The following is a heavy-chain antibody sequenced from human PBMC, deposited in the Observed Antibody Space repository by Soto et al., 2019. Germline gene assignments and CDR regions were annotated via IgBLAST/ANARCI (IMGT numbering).Heavy chain of an antibody. V-gene: IGHV3-48*03. Sequence: GGSVRLSCAASGFTFSSYEMNWVRQAPGKELEWVSYISSSGRTTYYADSVKGRFTISRDNAKNSLSLQMNSLRADDTAVYYCARDRDELVGIFPYYYGMDVWGQGTTVTVSS. CDR1: GFTFSSYE. CDR2: ISSSGRTT. CDR3: ARDRDELVGIFPYYYGMDV. J-gene: IGHJ6*02. D-gene: IGHD2-21*01.